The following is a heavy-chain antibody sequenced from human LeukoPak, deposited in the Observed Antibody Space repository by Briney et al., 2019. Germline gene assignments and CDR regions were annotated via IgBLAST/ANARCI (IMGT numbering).Heavy chain of an antibody. J-gene: IGHJ4*02. CDR2: ISSSSSYI. CDR3: ARESNYGSGSSSCLADY. V-gene: IGHV3-21*01. Sequence: PGGSLRLSCAASGFTFSSYSMNWVRQAPGKGLEWVSSISSSSSYIYYADSVKGRFTISRDNAKNSLYLQMNSLRAEDTAVYYCARESNYGSGSSSCLADYWGQGTLVTVSS. D-gene: IGHD3-10*01. CDR1: GFTFSSYS.